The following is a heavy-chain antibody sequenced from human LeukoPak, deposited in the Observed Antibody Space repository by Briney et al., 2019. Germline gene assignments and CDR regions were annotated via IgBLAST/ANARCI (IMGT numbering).Heavy chain of an antibody. J-gene: IGHJ4*02. CDR2: IRSGSGTI. D-gene: IGHD5-18*01. Sequence: PGGSLRLSCSPSGFTFSSSAMNWVRQAPGKGLEWVSYIRSGSGTIYYADSVQGRFTISRDNAKNSLYLQMNSLRAEDTAVYYCAKSDRGYSYGSLDYWGQGTLVTVSS. V-gene: IGHV3-48*01. CDR1: GFTFSSSA. CDR3: AKSDRGYSYGSLDY.